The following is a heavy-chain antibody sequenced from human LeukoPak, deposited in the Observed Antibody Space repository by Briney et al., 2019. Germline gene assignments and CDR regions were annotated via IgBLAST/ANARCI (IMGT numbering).Heavy chain of an antibody. J-gene: IGHJ4*02. V-gene: IGHV1-2*02. Sequence: ASLKVSCKASGYTFTDYYIRCVRQAPGQGLECMGWINPNAAGTNSAQKFQGRVTMPRDTSTSTFSMELGRLRSDAPAVFSFGRDYSSKSFESWGQGTLVTV. CDR2: INPNAAGT. CDR3: GRDYSSKSFES. D-gene: IGHD2-2*01. CDR1: GYTFTDYY.